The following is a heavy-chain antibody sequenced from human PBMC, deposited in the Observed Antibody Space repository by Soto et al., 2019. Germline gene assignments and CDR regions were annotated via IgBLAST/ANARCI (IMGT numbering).Heavy chain of an antibody. V-gene: IGHV4-4*02. Sequence: QVQLQESGAGLVKPSGTLSLSCAVSGGSISSSNWWSWVRQPPVQGLEWIGEIYHSGSTNYNPSLQSRDTISVDKAKNQVSLKLSSVNAADTAVDDSAGEGYADYLSYWGEGTTVTVSS. D-gene: IGHD5-12*01. J-gene: IGHJ4*02. CDR2: IYHSGST. CDR1: GGSISSSNW. CDR3: AGEGYADYLSY.